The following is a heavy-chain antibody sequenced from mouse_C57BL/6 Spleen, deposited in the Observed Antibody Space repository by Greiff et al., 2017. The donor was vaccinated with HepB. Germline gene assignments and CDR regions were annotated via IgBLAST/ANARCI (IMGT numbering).Heavy chain of an antibody. J-gene: IGHJ2*01. V-gene: IGHV5-9*01. D-gene: IGHD2-1*01. CDR1: GFTFSSYT. CDR2: ISGGGGNT. CDR3: ARTLYYPYFDY. Sequence: DVKLQESGGGLVKPGGSLKLSCAASGFTFSSYTMSWVRQTPEKRLEWVATISGGGGNTYYPDSVKGRFTISRDNAKNTLYLQMSSLRSEDTALYYCARTLYYPYFDYWGQGTTLTVSS.